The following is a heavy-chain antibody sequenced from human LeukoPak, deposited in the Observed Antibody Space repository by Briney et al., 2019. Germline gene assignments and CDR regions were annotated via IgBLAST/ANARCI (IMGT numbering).Heavy chain of an antibody. CDR3: AEGDYGDYRPQHFDY. J-gene: IGHJ4*02. Sequence: GGSLRLSCAASGFTFSSYAMSWVRQAPGKGLEWVSGISGSGGSTYYADSVKGRFTVSRGNSKNTLYLQMNSLRAEDTAVYYCAEGDYGDYRPQHFDYWGQGTLVTVSS. V-gene: IGHV3-23*01. CDR2: ISGSGGST. CDR1: GFTFSSYA. D-gene: IGHD4-17*01.